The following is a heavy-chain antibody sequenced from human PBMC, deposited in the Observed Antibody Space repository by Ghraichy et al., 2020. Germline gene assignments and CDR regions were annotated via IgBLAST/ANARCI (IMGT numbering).Heavy chain of an antibody. Sequence: SQTLSLTCTVSGGSISSSSYYWGWIRQPPGKGLEWIGSIYYSGSTYYNPSLKSRVTISVDTSKNQFSLKLSSVTAADTAAYYCARHTPKYCSGGSCSYPTHNWFDPWGQGTLVTVSS. V-gene: IGHV4-39*01. CDR1: GGSISSSSYY. D-gene: IGHD2-15*01. J-gene: IGHJ5*02. CDR2: IYYSGST. CDR3: ARHTPKYCSGGSCSYPTHNWFDP.